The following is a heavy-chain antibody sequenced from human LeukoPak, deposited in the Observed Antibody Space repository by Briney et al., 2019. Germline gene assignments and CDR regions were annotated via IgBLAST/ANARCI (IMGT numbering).Heavy chain of an antibody. V-gene: IGHV3-23*01. D-gene: IGHD3-16*02. CDR1: GFTFSSYA. CDR2: ISGSGGST. J-gene: IGHJ5*02. Sequence: GGSLRLSCAASGFTFSSYAMSWVRQAPGKGLEWVSAISGSGGSTYYADSVKGRFTISRDNSKNTLYLQMNSLRAEDTAAYYCAKGAITFGGVIVGNWFDPWGQGTLVTVSS. CDR3: AKGAITFGGVIVGNWFDP.